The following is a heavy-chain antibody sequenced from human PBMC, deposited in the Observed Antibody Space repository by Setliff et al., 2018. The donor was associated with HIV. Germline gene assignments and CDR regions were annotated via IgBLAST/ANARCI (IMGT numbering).Heavy chain of an antibody. J-gene: IGHJ3*01. CDR3: ARHRVDTSMLVVKSPGAFDL. D-gene: IGHD3-22*01. Sequence: GESLKISCRGFGYSFGDYWIGWVRQKPGKGLEWMGIIFPADSDTRVSPSFRGQVSISADRSTYAAFLQWTSLKASDTGMYFCARHRVDTSMLVVKSPGAFDLWGQGTLVTVSS. CDR1: GYSFGDYW. CDR2: IFPADSDT. V-gene: IGHV5-51*01.